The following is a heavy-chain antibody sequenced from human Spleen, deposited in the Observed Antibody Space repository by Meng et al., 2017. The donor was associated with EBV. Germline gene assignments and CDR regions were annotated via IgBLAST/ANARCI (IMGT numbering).Heavy chain of an antibody. J-gene: IGHJ4*02. Sequence: VQLQESGPGLVKASQTRSLTCAVSGDSFGSGGYYWTWIRQPPGKGLEWIGYISYTGNTDYNPSLKSRVTMSVDTSGNRFSLNLSSVTAADTAVYYCARDSPVSHFDFWGQGTLVTVSS. D-gene: IGHD3-22*01. CDR2: ISYTGNT. CDR3: ARDSPVSHFDF. CDR1: GDSFGSGGYY. V-gene: IGHV4-30-4*01.